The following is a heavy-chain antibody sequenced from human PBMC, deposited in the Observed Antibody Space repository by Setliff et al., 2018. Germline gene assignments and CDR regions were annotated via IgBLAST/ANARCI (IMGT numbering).Heavy chain of an antibody. V-gene: IGHV3-7*01. CDR3: ARARYCSSTSCYYYYYMDV. Sequence: QPGGSLRLSCAASGFTFSSYGMAWVRHVPGKGLEWVANIQQDGSEKYHVDSVMGRFTISRDNAKNTLYLQMNSLRAEDTAVYYCARARYCSSTSCYYYYYMDVWGKGTTVTVSS. J-gene: IGHJ6*03. D-gene: IGHD2-2*01. CDR1: GFTFSSYG. CDR2: IQQDGSEK.